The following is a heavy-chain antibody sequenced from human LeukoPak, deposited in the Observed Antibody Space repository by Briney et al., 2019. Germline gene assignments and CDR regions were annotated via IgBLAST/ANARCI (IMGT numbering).Heavy chain of an antibody. CDR1: RFTFSSYT. CDR2: ISRSSSYI. J-gene: IGHJ4*02. V-gene: IGHV3-21*01. D-gene: IGHD2-2*01. CDR3: AKSAVVVPAASYFDY. Sequence: GGSLRLSCAASRFTFSSYTMNWVRQAPGKGLEWVSSISRSSSYIYYADSMKGRFTISRDNSKNTLYLQMNSLRAEDTAVYYCAKSAVVVPAASYFDYWGQGTLVTVSS.